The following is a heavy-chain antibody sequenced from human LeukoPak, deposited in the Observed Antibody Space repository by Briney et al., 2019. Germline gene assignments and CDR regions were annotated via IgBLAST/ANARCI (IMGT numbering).Heavy chain of an antibody. D-gene: IGHD6-13*01. CDR1: GYTFTSYD. CDR2: MNPNSGNT. J-gene: IGHJ6*03. V-gene: IGHV1-8*03. Sequence: ASVKVSCKTPGYTFTSYDINWVRQATGQGLEWMGWMNPNSGNTGYAQKFQGRVAITRNTSISTAYMELSSLRSEDTAVYYCARVFGSSWDQYYYMDVWGKGTTVTISS. CDR3: ARVFGSSWDQYYYMDV.